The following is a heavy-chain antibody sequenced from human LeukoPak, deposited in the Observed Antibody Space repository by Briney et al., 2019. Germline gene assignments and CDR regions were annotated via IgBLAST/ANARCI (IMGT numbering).Heavy chain of an antibody. CDR2: ISGSGSDT. CDR3: AREQNIRGVIIIVDS. D-gene: IGHD3-10*01. V-gene: IGHV3-23*01. CDR1: GFTFARNT. Sequence: PGGSLRLSCAAPGFTFARNTMTWVRQAPGKGLEWVSSISGSGSDTYYADSVKGRFTISRDNSKNTLYLEVNGLRADDTAVYYCAREQNIRGVIIIVDSWGQGTLVTVSS. J-gene: IGHJ4*02.